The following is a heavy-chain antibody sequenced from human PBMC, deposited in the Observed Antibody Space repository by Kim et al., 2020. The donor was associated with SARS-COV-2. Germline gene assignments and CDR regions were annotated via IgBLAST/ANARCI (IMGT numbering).Heavy chain of an antibody. CDR3: ARRDLAAAGTVFDY. V-gene: IGHV4-4*01. Sequence: HTPSLKSRVTISVDKSMNQFSLKLDSVTAADTAVYFCARRDLAAAGTVFDYWGQGTLVTVSS. J-gene: IGHJ4*02. D-gene: IGHD6-13*01.